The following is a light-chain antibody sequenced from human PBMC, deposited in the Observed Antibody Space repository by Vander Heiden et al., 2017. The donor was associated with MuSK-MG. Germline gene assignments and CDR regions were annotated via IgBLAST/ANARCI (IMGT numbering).Light chain of an antibody. Sequence: QSALTQPASVSGSPRQSITISCTGTSSDVGGYNYVSWYQQHPGKAPKLMIYDVSNRPSGVSNRFSGSKSGNTASLTISGLQAEDEADYYCSSYTSSSTPCVFGTGTKVTVL. CDR2: DVS. V-gene: IGLV2-14*01. CDR3: SSYTSSSTPCV. J-gene: IGLJ1*01. CDR1: SSDVGGYNY.